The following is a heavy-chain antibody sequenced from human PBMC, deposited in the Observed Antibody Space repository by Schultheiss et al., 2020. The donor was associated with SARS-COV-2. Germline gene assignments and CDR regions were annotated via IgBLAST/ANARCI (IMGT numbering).Heavy chain of an antibody. CDR3: ARAFPNYGDYEGFDY. CDR2: IKSKTDGGTT. D-gene: IGHD4-17*01. J-gene: IGHJ4*02. V-gene: IGHV3-15*01. Sequence: GGSLRLSCAASGFTFSNAWMSWVRQAPGKGLEWVGRIKSKTDGGTTDYAAPVKGRFTISRDDSKNTLYLQMNSLKTEDTAVYYCARAFPNYGDYEGFDYWGQGTLVTVSS. CDR1: GFTFSNAW.